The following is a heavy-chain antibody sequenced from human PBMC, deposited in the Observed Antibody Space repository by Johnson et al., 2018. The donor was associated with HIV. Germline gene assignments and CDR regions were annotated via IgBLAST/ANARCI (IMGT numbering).Heavy chain of an antibody. CDR1: GFTFDDYG. CDR2: INWNGGST. Sequence: VQLVESGGGVVRPGGSLRLSCAASGFTFDDYGMSWVRHAPGQGLEWVSGINWNGGSTGYADSVKGRFPISRDNAKTSLYLQMNSLRAEDTAVYYCASWNYFDAFDIWGQGTMVTVSS. D-gene: IGHD1-7*01. CDR3: ASWNYFDAFDI. V-gene: IGHV3-20*04. J-gene: IGHJ3*02.